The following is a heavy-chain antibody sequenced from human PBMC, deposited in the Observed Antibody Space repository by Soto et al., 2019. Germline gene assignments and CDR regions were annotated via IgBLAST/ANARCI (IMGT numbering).Heavy chain of an antibody. Sequence: QVQLVQSGAEVKKPGSSVKVSCKASGGTFSSYGVTWVRQAPGQGVEWMGGIIPMFGTANSALRFEGRVTITADESTSTAYMELSSLRSEDTAVYYCARGGSTWNPLYGMDVWGQGTTVTVSS. D-gene: IGHD1-20*01. CDR3: ARGGSTWNPLYGMDV. CDR1: GGTFSSYG. CDR2: IIPMFGTA. J-gene: IGHJ6*02. V-gene: IGHV1-69*01.